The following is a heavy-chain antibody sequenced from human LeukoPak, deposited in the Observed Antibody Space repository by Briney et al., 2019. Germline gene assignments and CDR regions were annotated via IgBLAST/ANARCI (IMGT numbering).Heavy chain of an antibody. CDR3: ARGRPSNYDFWSGYYRGTTRYYYYGMDV. D-gene: IGHD3-3*01. CDR1: GFTFSSYG. J-gene: IGHJ6*02. V-gene: IGHV3-30*03. CDR2: ISYDGSNK. Sequence: PGGSLRLSCAASGFTFSSYGMHWVRQAPGKGLEWVAVISYDGSNKYYADSVKGRFTISRDNSKNTLYLQMNSLRAEDTAVYYCARGRPSNYDFWSGYYRGTTRYYYYGMDVWGQGTTVTVSS.